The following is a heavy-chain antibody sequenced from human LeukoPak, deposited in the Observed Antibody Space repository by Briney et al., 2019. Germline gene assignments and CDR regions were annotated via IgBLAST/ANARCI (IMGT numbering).Heavy chain of an antibody. V-gene: IGHV4-34*01. J-gene: IGHJ6*03. D-gene: IGHD3-3*01. Sequence: PSETLSLTCAVYRGSFSGYFWGWIRQSPGKGLEWIGEISHSGSTNYNPCRKSRVTISVPTSKNHVSLKLSSVTAADTAVYYCARGNGYYHYYYYYYMDVWGKGTTVTVSS. CDR3: ARGNGYYHYYYYYYMDV. CDR2: ISHSGST. CDR1: RGSFSGYF.